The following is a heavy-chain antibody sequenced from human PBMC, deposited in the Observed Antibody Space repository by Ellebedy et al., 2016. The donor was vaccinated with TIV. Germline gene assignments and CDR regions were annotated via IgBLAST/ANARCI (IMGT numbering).Heavy chain of an antibody. J-gene: IGHJ3*02. CDR1: GFTFSSYS. CDR3: ATRHYGAFDI. D-gene: IGHD4-17*01. V-gene: IGHV3-48*01. CDR2: ISSSSSTI. Sequence: GESLKISXAASGFTFSSYSMNWVRQAPGKGLEWVSYISSSSSTIYYADSAKGRFTISRDNYRNILYLQMNSLRAEDTAVYYCATRHYGAFDIWGQGTKVTVSS.